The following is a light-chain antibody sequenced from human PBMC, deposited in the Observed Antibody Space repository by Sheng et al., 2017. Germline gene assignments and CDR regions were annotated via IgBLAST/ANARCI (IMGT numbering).Light chain of an antibody. CDR3: QAWDTSTSTVT. CDR2: QDN. Sequence: SYELSQPPSVSVSPGQKASITCSGDKVGNKYACWYQQKPGQSPVLVIFQDNKRPSGIPERFSGSNSGNTATLTISGIQPMDEADYYCQAWDTSTSTVTFGGGTKLTVL. CDR1: KVGNKY. V-gene: IGLV3-1*01. J-gene: IGLJ2*01.